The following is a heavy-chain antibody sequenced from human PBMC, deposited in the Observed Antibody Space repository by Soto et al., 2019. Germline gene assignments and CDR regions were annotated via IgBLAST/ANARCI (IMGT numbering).Heavy chain of an antibody. D-gene: IGHD4-17*01. V-gene: IGHV4-31*03. CDR2: IYYSGST. Sequence: QVQLQESGPGLVKPSQTLSLTCTVSGGSISSGGYYWSWIRQHPGKGLEWIGYIYYSGSTYYNPSLKSRVTISVDTSKNHVSLKLSSVTAADTAVYYCARYETGDYQAFYYYYGMDVWGQGTTVTVSS. CDR3: ARYETGDYQAFYYYYGMDV. J-gene: IGHJ6*02. CDR1: GGSISSGGYY.